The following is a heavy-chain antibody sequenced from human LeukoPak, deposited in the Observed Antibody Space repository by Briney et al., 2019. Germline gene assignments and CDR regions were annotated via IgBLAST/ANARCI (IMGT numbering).Heavy chain of an antibody. D-gene: IGHD7-27*01. J-gene: IGHJ6*02. Sequence: PGGSLRLSCAASGFTFSSYRMNWVRQAPGKGLEWVSSISSSSSYIYYADSVKGRFTISRDNAKNSLYLQMNSLRAEDTAVYYCARSGWNWGSSHYYGMDVWGQGTTVTVSS. CDR2: ISSSSSYI. CDR1: GFTFSSYR. CDR3: ARSGWNWGSSHYYGMDV. V-gene: IGHV3-21*01.